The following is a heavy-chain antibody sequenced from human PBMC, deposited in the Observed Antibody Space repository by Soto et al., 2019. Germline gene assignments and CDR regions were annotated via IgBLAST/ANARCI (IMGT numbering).Heavy chain of an antibody. CDR3: AKGPQGGYYDSGSFYSSGH. V-gene: IGHV4-34*01. D-gene: IGHD3-10*01. CDR1: GGSFNGYY. CDR2: INHSGSA. Sequence: SETLSLTCAVYGGSFNGYYWSWVRQPPGKGLEWIGEINHSGSANYNPTFKSRVSISVDTSKNQLSLQLSSVSAADTAVYYCAKGPQGGYYDSGSFYSSGHWGQGTLVTVSS. J-gene: IGHJ4*02.